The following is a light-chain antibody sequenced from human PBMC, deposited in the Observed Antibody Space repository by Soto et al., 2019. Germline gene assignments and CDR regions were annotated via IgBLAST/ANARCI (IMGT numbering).Light chain of an antibody. CDR3: QQRSSWPWT. V-gene: IGKV3D-20*02. J-gene: IGKJ1*01. Sequence: EIVLTQSPGTLSLSPGDSATLSCRASQSVSSNYLAWYQRKPGQGPRLLIYGATSRPTGIPDRFSGSGSETDFTLTISSLEPEDFAVYYCQQRSSWPWTFGQGTKVDIK. CDR1: QSVSSNY. CDR2: GAT.